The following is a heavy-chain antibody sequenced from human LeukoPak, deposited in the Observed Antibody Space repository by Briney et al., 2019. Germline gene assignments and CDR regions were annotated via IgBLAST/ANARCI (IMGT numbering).Heavy chain of an antibody. CDR2: INPSGGST. D-gene: IGHD3-10*01. V-gene: IGHV1-46*01. Sequence: GASVKVSCKASGYTFTSYYMHWVRQAPGQGLEWMGIINPSGGSTSYAQKFQGRVTMTRDMSTSTVYMELSRLRSDDTAVYYCARFSRWLGGSAFDIWGQGTMVTVSS. CDR3: ARFSRWLGGSAFDI. J-gene: IGHJ3*02. CDR1: GYTFTSYY.